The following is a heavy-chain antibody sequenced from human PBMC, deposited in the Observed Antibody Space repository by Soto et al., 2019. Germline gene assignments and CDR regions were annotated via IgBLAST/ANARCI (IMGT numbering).Heavy chain of an antibody. CDR2: IDPSDSST. J-gene: IGHJ4*02. V-gene: IGHV5-10-1*01. CDR3: ARHGWGGDCSPYYFDY. D-gene: IGHD2-21*02. CDR1: GYDFTYNW. Sequence: GESLKISCKGSGYDFTYNWITWVRQMPGKGLEWMGTIDPSDSSTNYSPSFEGRVTMSADKAINTAYLQWSSLRAADTALYFCARHGWGGDCSPYYFDYWGQGALVTVSS.